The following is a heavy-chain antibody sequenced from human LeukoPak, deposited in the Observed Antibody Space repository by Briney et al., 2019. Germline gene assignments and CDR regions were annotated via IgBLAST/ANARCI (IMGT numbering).Heavy chain of an antibody. J-gene: IGHJ4*02. Sequence: PGGSLRLSCAASGFTFSTYSMKWVRQAPGKGLEWVSYISDSGAMYYADSVGGRFTISRENAQNSLFLQMNSLRAEDTAVYYCARTEGNYYDSSGYPDYWGQGTLVTVSS. CDR1: GFTFSTYS. D-gene: IGHD3-22*01. V-gene: IGHV3-48*01. CDR2: ISDSGAM. CDR3: ARTEGNYYDSSGYPDY.